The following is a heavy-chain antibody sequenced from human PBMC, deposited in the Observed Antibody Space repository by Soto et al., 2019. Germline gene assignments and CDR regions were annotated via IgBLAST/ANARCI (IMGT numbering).Heavy chain of an antibody. CDR1: GFTFSSYA. D-gene: IGHD2-15*01. V-gene: IGHV3-23*01. CDR2: ISGSDSST. Sequence: PGGSLRLSCAASGFTFSSYAMNWVRQAPGKGLEWVSVISGSDSSTYYADSVKGRFTISRDNSKNTLYLQMNSLRAEDTAVYYCARDGYCSGGSCYSVPVFDYWGQGTLVTVSS. CDR3: ARDGYCSGGSCYSVPVFDY. J-gene: IGHJ4*02.